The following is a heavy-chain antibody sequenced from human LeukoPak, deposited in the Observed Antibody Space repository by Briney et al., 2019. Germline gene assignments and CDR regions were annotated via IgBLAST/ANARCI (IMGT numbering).Heavy chain of an antibody. CDR3: ARRYRVSPYDS. CDR2: ISSTSTYI. D-gene: IGHD6-6*01. Sequence: PGGSLRLSCAASGFTFNNYNINWVRQAPGKGLEWVSSISSTSTYIYYADSVKGRFTISRDYPKNSLYLQMNSLRAEDTAVYYCARRYRVSPYDSWGQGTLITVSS. CDR1: GFTFNNYN. V-gene: IGHV3-21*01. J-gene: IGHJ4*02.